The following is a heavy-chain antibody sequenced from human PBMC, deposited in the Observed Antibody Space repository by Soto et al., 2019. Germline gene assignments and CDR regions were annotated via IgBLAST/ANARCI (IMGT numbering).Heavy chain of an antibody. CDR2: IIPIFGTA. CDR3: ARDLVGYYDSSGYYLSY. Sequence: SVKVSCKASGGTFSIYAISWVRQAPGQGLEWMGGIIPIFGTANYAQKFQGRVTITADESTSTAYMELSSLRSEDTAVYYCARDLVGYYDSSGYYLSYWGQGTLVTVS. J-gene: IGHJ4*02. CDR1: GGTFSIYA. D-gene: IGHD3-22*01. V-gene: IGHV1-69*13.